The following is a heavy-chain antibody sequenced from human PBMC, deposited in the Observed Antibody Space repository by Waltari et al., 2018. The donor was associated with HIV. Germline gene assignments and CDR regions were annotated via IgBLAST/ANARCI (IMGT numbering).Heavy chain of an antibody. J-gene: IGHJ4*02. CDR3: VRESKLPGEFYPFEY. CDR2: ISYDGVNQ. Sequence: QVHLVGSGGGVVQPGWSLRLSCSASGYIFNDNAIHWVRQAPGKGLEWISFISYDGVNQNYADSVKGRFTISRDDSRSRLYLQMNSLRREDTAVYYCVRESKLPGEFYPFEYWGQGTLVTVSS. D-gene: IGHD3-10*01. CDR1: GYIFNDNA. V-gene: IGHV3-30-3*01.